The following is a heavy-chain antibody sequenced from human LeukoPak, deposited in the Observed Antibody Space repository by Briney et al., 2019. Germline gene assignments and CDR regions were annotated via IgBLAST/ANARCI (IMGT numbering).Heavy chain of an antibody. CDR2: MNPSSGGT. V-gene: IGHV1-2*06. CDR3: ARDDNSGYYSGP. D-gene: IGHD3-22*01. Sequence: ASVKVSCKASGYTFIDYYMHWVRQAPGQVLEWMGRMNPSSGGTNYAQKFQGRVTMTRDTSISTAYMELSRLRSDDTAVYYCARDDNSGYYSGPWGQGTLVTVSS. CDR1: GYTFIDYY. J-gene: IGHJ5*02.